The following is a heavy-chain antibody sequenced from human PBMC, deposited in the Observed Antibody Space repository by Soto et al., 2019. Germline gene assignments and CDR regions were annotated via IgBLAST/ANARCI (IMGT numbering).Heavy chain of an antibody. V-gene: IGHV1-69*13. Sequence: SVKVSCKASGGTFSSYAISWVRQAPGQGLEWMGGIIPIFGTANYAQKFQGRVTITADESTSTAYMELSSLRSEDTAVYYCARVALYCSGGSCYPNWFDPWGQGTLVTVS. CDR1: GGTFSSYA. CDR2: IIPIFGTA. D-gene: IGHD2-15*01. CDR3: ARVALYCSGGSCYPNWFDP. J-gene: IGHJ5*02.